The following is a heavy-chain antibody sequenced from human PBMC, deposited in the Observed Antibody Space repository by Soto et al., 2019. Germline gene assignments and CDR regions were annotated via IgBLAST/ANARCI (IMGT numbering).Heavy chain of an antibody. CDR2: ISAYNGNT. Sequence: ASVKVSCKASGYTFTSYGISWVRQAPGQGLEWMGWISAYNGNTNYAQKLQGRVTMTTDTSTSTAYMELRGLRSDDTAVYYCARDYGFGELFHPWCPGPLVTVSS. V-gene: IGHV1-18*01. CDR3: ARDYGFGELFHP. J-gene: IGHJ5*02. D-gene: IGHD3-10*01. CDR1: GYTFTSYG.